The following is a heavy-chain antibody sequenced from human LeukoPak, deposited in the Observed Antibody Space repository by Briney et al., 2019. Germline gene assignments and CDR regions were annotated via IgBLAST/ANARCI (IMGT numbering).Heavy chain of an antibody. D-gene: IGHD5-24*01. CDR2: ISSSSSYI. CDR3: ARGEDGYNLIGDY. Sequence: PGGSLRLSCEASGFTFSRFTMNWVRQAPGKGLEWVSSISSSSSYIYYADLVKGRLTISRDNAKESLYLQMDSLRAEDTAVYYCARGEDGYNLIGDYWGQGTLVTVSS. V-gene: IGHV3-21*01. CDR1: GFTFSRFT. J-gene: IGHJ4*02.